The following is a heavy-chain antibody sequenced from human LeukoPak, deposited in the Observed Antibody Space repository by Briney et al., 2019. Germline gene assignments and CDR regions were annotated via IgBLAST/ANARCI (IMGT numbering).Heavy chain of an antibody. D-gene: IGHD2-15*01. Sequence: GGSLRLSCAASGFTFDDYAMHWVRQAPGKGLEWVSGISWNSGSIGYADSVKGRFTISRDNAKNSLYPQMNSLRAEDTALYYCAKDRGYCSGGSCSYDAFDIWGQGTMVTVSS. CDR3: AKDRGYCSGGSCSYDAFDI. V-gene: IGHV3-9*01. J-gene: IGHJ3*02. CDR1: GFTFDDYA. CDR2: ISWNSGSI.